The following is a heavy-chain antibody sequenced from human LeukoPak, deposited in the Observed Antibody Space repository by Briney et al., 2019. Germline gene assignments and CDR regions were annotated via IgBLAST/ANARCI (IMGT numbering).Heavy chain of an antibody. J-gene: IGHJ3*02. CDR1: GVSISTSF. CDR2: LQYRAGT. D-gene: IGHD3-22*01. CDR3: ARRLSDYFDSTGSYIDAFDI. V-gene: IGHV4-59*08. Sequence: PADTLSLTCTVSGVSISTSFWTWIRQPPGKGLEWVGHLQYRAGTTYNPSLKSRVTISVDTSKSQLSLNLSSVTAADTAVYYCARRLSDYFDSTGSYIDAFDIWGQGTMVTVSS.